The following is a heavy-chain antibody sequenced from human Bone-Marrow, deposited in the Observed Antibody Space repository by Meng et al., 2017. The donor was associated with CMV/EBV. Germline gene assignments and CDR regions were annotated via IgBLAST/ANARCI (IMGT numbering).Heavy chain of an antibody. Sequence: SETLSLTCAVYGGSFSGYYRSWIRQPPGKGLEWIGEINHSGSTNYNPSLKSRVTISVDTSKNQFSLKLSSVTAADTAVYYCARGYILRSIVVVIAMGLTDWGQGTLVTVSS. D-gene: IGHD2-21*01. J-gene: IGHJ4*02. CDR1: GGSFSGYY. CDR3: ARGYILRSIVVVIAMGLTD. CDR2: INHSGST. V-gene: IGHV4-34*01.